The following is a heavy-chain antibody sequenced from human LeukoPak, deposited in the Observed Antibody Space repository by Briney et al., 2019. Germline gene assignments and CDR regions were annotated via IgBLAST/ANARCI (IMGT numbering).Heavy chain of an antibody. J-gene: IGHJ5*02. CDR3: ARRVQQLVFWFDP. CDR1: GGSISSNNYY. CDR2: IYYSGST. Sequence: PSETLSLTCTVSGGSISSNNYYWGWLRQPPGTGLEGIGNIYYSGSTYYNPSLKSRVTISVDTSKNQFSLKLNSVTAADTAVYYCARRVQQLVFWFDPWGQGTLVTVSS. D-gene: IGHD6-13*01. V-gene: IGHV4-39*01.